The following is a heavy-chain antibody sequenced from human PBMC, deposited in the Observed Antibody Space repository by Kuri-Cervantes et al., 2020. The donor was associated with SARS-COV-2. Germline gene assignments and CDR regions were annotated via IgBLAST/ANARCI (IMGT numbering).Heavy chain of an antibody. Sequence: GGSLRLSCAASGFTFSSYSMNWVRQAPGKGLEWVSYISSSSSTIYYADSVKGRFTISRDNAKNSLYLQMNSLRTEDTALYYCAKEVPYSTSSFDFWGQGTLVTVSS. CDR1: GFTFSSYS. V-gene: IGHV3-48*04. D-gene: IGHD6-6*01. CDR2: ISSSSSTI. CDR3: AKEVPYSTSSFDF. J-gene: IGHJ4*02.